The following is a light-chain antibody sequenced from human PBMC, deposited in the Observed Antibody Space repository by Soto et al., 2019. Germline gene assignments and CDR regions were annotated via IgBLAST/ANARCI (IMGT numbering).Light chain of an antibody. J-gene: IGLJ2*01. Sequence: QPVLTQPPSVSGAPGQRVTISCTGSSSNIGAGYDVHWYQQLPGTAPKLLIYGNSNRPSGVPDRFSDSKSGTSASLAITGLQAEDEADYYCQSYDSSLSGSEVFGGGTKLTVL. CDR2: GNS. CDR1: SSNIGAGYD. CDR3: QSYDSSLSGSEV. V-gene: IGLV1-40*01.